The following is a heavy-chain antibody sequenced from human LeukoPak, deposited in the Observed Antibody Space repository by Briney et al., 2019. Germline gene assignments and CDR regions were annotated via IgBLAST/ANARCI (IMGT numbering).Heavy chain of an antibody. CDR2: LQYDGNEI. V-gene: IGHV3-30*02. Sequence: GGSLRLSCAASGLVFSRSGMHWVRQAPGKGLEWVAFLQYDGNEIYYAESVKGRFTISRDNSKNNLYLQMSSLRSDDTAVYYCVSEERAVKDSWGQGTLVSVSS. CDR3: VSEERAVKDS. D-gene: IGHD3-10*01. CDR1: GLVFSRSG. J-gene: IGHJ4*02.